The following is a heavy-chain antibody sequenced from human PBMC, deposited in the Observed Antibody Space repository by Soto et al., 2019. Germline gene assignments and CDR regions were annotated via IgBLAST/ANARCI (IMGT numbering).Heavy chain of an antibody. CDR3: AKTVVVAATSSWFDP. Sequence: QVQLVESGGGVVQPGRSLRLSCAASGFTFSSYGMHWVRQAPGKGLEWVAVISYDGSNKYYADSVKGRFTISRDNSKNTLYLQMNSLRAEDTAVYYCAKTVVVAATSSWFDPWGQGTLVTVSS. CDR2: ISYDGSNK. D-gene: IGHD2-15*01. J-gene: IGHJ5*02. V-gene: IGHV3-30*18. CDR1: GFTFSSYG.